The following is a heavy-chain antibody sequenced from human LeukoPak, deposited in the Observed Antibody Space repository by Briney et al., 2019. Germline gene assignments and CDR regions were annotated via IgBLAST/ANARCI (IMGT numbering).Heavy chain of an antibody. V-gene: IGHV4-34*01. CDR3: AGKAVAGPYFDY. J-gene: IGHJ4*02. CDR2: INHRGST. Sequence: SETLSLTCTVSGGSISSYYWSWIRQPPGKGLEWIGEINHRGSTNYNPSLKSRVTISVDTSKNQFSLKLNSVTAADTAVYYCAGKAVAGPYFDYWGQGTLVTVSS. D-gene: IGHD6-19*01. CDR1: GGSISSYY.